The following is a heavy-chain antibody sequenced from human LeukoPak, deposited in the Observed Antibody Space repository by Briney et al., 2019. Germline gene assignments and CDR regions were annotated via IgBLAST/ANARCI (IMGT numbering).Heavy chain of an antibody. CDR3: ARDRAVTQDWVEFDP. V-gene: IGHV3-66*03. J-gene: IGHJ5*02. Sequence: GGSLRLSCAGSGFSVGNYYMSWVRQAPGKGLEWVSLIRDSGETFYADSVKGRFTISRDNSKNTMYLQMNRLRVEDTAVYFCARDRAVTQDWVEFDPWGQGTLVTVSS. CDR1: GFSVGNYY. D-gene: IGHD4-17*01. CDR2: IRDSGET.